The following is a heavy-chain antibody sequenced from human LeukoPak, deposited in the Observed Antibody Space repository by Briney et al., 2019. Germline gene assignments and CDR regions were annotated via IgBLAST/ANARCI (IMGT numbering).Heavy chain of an antibody. Sequence: SETLSLTCAVPVDSIRSYYWNWIRQSPGKGLEWIGYVYYTGSSNYHPSLRGRVTMSVDTSKNQFSLKLSSVTAADTAVYYCARHSIAVADDTDYFDYWGQGTLVTVSS. CDR1: VDSIRSYY. CDR3: ARHSIAVADDTDYFDY. V-gene: IGHV4-59*08. J-gene: IGHJ4*02. D-gene: IGHD6-19*01. CDR2: VYYTGSS.